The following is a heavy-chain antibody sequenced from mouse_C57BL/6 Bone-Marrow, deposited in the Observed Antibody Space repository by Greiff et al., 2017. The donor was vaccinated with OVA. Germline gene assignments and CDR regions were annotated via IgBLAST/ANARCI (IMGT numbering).Heavy chain of an antibody. J-gene: IGHJ4*01. CDR3: ARRIYYGYPYYAMDY. CDR1: GFTFSDYG. CDR2: ISSGSSTI. D-gene: IGHD2-2*01. Sequence: EVKLQESGGGLVKPGGSLKLSCAASGFTFSDYGMHWVRQAPEKGLEWVAYISSGSSTIYYADTVKGRFTISRDNAKNTLFLQMTSLRSEDTAMYYCARRIYYGYPYYAMDYWGQGTSVTVSS. V-gene: IGHV5-17*01.